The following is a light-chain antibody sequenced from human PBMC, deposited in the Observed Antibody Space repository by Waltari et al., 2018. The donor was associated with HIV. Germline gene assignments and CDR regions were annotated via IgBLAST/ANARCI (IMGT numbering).Light chain of an antibody. Sequence: QPPSVSVSAGQTVTITCSGDDLGHKTVYLYQQRPGPAPVLVMSQNNKRPSGIPERFSGSKSGNTATLTISGTQTLDEATYYCQAWTSPGSIFGGGTILTVL. CDR2: QNN. CDR3: QAWTSPGSI. CDR1: DLGHKT. J-gene: IGLJ2*01. V-gene: IGLV3-1*01.